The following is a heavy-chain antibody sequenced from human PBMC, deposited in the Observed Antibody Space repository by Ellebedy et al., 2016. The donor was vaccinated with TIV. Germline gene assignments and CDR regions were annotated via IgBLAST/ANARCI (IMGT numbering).Heavy chain of an antibody. CDR3: ARGYYDDNGYYAPGE. J-gene: IGHJ4*02. CDR1: GGSISSNNW. V-gene: IGHV4-4*02. CDR2: IDHSGTT. Sequence: MPSETLSLTCAVSGGSISSNNWWNWVRQPPGKGLEWIGEIDHSGTTNYNPSLKSRVTISVDKSKNQFSLMLNSVTAADTAVYYCARGYYDDNGYYAPGEWGPGTLVTVSS. D-gene: IGHD3-22*01.